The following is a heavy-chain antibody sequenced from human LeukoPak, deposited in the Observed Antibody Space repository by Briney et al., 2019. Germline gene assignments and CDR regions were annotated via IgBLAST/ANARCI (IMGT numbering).Heavy chain of an antibody. J-gene: IGHJ3*02. V-gene: IGHV4-59*01. CDR2: IYYSGST. D-gene: IGHD5-12*01. Sequence: PSETLSLTCTVSGGSISSYYWSWIRQPPGKGLEWMGYIYYSGSTNYNPSLKSRVTISVDTSKNQFSLKLSSVTAADTAVYYCARVRPRRYSGYDPAFDIWGQGTMVTVSS. CDR3: ARVRPRRYSGYDPAFDI. CDR1: GGSISSYY.